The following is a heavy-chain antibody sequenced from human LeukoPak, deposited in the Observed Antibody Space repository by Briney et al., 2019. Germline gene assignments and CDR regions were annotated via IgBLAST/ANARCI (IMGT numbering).Heavy chain of an antibody. CDR2: INHSGST. CDR1: GGSFSDYY. J-gene: IGHJ4*02. D-gene: IGHD2-15*01. V-gene: IGHV4-34*01. CDR3: ARMNDLVDY. Sequence: SETLSLTCSVYGGSFSDYYWSWIRQPPGKGLEWIGEINHSGSTNYNPSLKSRVTISVDTSKNQFSLKLGSVTAADTAVYYCARMNDLVDYWGQGTLVTVSS.